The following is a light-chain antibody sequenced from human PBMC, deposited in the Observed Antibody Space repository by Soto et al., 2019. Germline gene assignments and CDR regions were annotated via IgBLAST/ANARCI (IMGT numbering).Light chain of an antibody. CDR1: SSDVGGYNY. V-gene: IGLV2-14*04. Sequence: TISCTGTSSDVGGYNYVSWYQQHPGKAPKLMIYDVSNRPSGVSNRFSGSKSGNTASLTISGLQAEDEADYYCSSYTSSSTLEGVFGTGTKVTVL. J-gene: IGLJ1*01. CDR2: DVS. CDR3: SSYTSSSTLEGV.